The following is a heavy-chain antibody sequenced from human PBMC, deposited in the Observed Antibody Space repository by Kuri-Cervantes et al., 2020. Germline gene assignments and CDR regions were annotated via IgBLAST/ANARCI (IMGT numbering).Heavy chain of an antibody. Sequence: GESLKISCAASGFTFDDYAVHWVRQAPGKGLEWVSLVKIDGSDTVYADSVKGRFTISRDNAKNTLYLQMNGLTAEDTAVYYCARSKGGYDSWGQGTLVTVSS. J-gene: IGHJ4*02. CDR3: ARSKGGYDS. CDR1: GFTFDDYA. D-gene: IGHD3-16*01. CDR2: VKIDGSDT. V-gene: IGHV3-74*01.